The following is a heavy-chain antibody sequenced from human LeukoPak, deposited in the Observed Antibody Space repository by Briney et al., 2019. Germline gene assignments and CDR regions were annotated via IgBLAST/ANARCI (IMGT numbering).Heavy chain of an antibody. Sequence: PGGSLRLSCAASGFTFSGYGMHWVRRAPGKGLEWVAFIWHDGSRTYYADSVKGRFAISRDNSKTIMYLQMSSLRVEDTAVYYCARGGGATHIDYWGQGTLVTVSS. CDR2: IWHDGSRT. D-gene: IGHD1-26*01. J-gene: IGHJ4*02. V-gene: IGHV3-30*02. CDR3: ARGGGATHIDY. CDR1: GFTFSGYG.